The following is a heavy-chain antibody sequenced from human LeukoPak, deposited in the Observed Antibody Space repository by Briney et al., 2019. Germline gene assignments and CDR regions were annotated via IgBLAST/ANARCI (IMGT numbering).Heavy chain of an antibody. Sequence: SETLSLTCTVSGGSINSYYWSWIRQPPGKGLEWIGYIYYSGSTNYNASLKSRVTISVDTSKNQFSLNLSSVTAADTAVYYCARGDSPFDNWGQGTLATVSS. CDR2: IYYSGST. V-gene: IGHV4-59*01. CDR1: GGSINSYY. D-gene: IGHD3/OR15-3a*01. J-gene: IGHJ4*02. CDR3: ARGDSPFDN.